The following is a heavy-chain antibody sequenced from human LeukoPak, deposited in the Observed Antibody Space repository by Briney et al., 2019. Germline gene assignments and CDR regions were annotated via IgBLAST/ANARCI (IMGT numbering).Heavy chain of an antibody. CDR3: ARYYYYGSGSFDY. J-gene: IGHJ4*02. CDR2: ISYDGSNK. D-gene: IGHD3-10*01. Sequence: PGGSLRLSCAASGFTFSDYYMSWIRQAPGKGLEWVAVISYDGSNKNYADSVKGRFTISRDNSKNMLYLQMNSLRAEDTAVYYCARYYYYGSGSFDYWGQGTLVTVSS. CDR1: GFTFSDYY. V-gene: IGHV3-30-3*01.